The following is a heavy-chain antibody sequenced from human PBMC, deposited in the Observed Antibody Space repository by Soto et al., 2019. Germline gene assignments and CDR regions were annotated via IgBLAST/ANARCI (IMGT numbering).Heavy chain of an antibody. CDR3: ARAGLASPRSAESGLDV. Sequence: SVNVSGKYSGYTFTADYFHWVRQAPGQGLEWMGWVNPKGGGTQYPQTSQGRVTMTSDTSTTTVYMDLNGLTSDDAAVYYCARAGLASPRSAESGLDVW. J-gene: IGHJ6*01. CDR1: GYTFTADY. CDR2: VNPKGGGT. V-gene: IGHV1-2*02. D-gene: IGHD6-13*01.